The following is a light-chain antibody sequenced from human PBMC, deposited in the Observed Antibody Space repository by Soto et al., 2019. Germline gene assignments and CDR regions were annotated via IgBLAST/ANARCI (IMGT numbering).Light chain of an antibody. J-gene: IGLJ2*01. CDR3: ATWDDSLNGGV. Sequence: QSVLTQPPSASGTPGQRVSISCSGSSSNIGRNYVYWYQQVPGTAPKLLIYTNDQRPSGVPDRFSGSKSGTSASLAISGLRSEDEADYYCATWDDSLNGGVFGGGIKVTVL. CDR1: SSNIGRNY. CDR2: TND. V-gene: IGLV1-47*01.